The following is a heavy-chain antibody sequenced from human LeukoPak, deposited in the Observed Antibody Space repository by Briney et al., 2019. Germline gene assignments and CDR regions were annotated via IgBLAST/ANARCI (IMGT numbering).Heavy chain of an antibody. CDR2: MYYSGST. J-gene: IGHJ4*02. D-gene: IGHD5-12*01. V-gene: IGHV4-59*01. Sequence: SETLSLTCTVSGGSISSYYWSWIRQPPGKGLEWIGYMYYSGSTNYNPSLKSRVTISVDTSKNQFSLQLSSVTAADTAVYYCARVSGYDWESSYDYWGQGTLVTVSS. CDR1: GGSISSYY. CDR3: ARVSGYDWESSYDY.